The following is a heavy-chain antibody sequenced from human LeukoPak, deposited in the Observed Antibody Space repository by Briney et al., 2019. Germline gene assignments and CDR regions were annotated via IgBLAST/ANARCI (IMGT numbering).Heavy chain of an antibody. CDR2: ISGSGGST. J-gene: IGHJ4*02. D-gene: IGHD4-17*01. V-gene: IGHV3-23*01. CDR3: AKATTVTVYYFDY. CDR1: GFTFSSYA. Sequence: GGSLRLSCAASGFTFSSYAMSWVRQAPGKGLEWVSAISGSGGSTYYADSVKGQFTISRDNSKNTLYLQMNSLRAEDTAVYYCAKATTVTVYYFDYWGQGTLVTVSS.